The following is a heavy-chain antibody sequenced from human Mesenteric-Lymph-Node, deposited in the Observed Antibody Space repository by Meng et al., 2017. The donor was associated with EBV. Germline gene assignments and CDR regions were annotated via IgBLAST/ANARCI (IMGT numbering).Heavy chain of an antibody. Sequence: QVQRVQAGVEVRKPWSSVKVSCKSSGDTCTRYDTSCVRQAPGQGLEWMRWISADNGNTDYAQKLQGRVTMTTDTSTSTTYMELTTLTSEDTAVYYCANPSDAGTFDSWGQGTLVTVSS. CDR3: ANPSDAGTFDS. D-gene: IGHD3-10*01. CDR2: ISADNGNT. CDR1: GDTCTRYD. V-gene: IGHV1-18*01. J-gene: IGHJ4*02.